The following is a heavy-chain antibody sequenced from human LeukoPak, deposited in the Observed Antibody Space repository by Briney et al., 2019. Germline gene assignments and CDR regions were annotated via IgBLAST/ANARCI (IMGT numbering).Heavy chain of an antibody. CDR3: ARDVEMTTGPWYFDL. Sequence: GESLRLSCAASGFTFSSYSMNWVRQAPGKGLEWVSYISSSSSTIYYADSVKGRFTISRDNAKDSLYLQMNSLRDEDTAVYYCARDVEMTTGPWYFDLWGRGTLVTVSS. CDR2: ISSSSSTI. CDR1: GFTFSSYS. J-gene: IGHJ2*01. D-gene: IGHD4-17*01. V-gene: IGHV3-48*02.